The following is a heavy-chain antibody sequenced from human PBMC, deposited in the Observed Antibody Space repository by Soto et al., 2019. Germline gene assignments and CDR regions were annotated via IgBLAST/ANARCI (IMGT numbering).Heavy chain of an antibody. Sequence: QVQLVQSGTEVKKPGSSAKVSCKASGGTFSNYVISWVRQAPGQGLEWMGGIIPLFGTTDYAKKFQGRIAITADESTTTVYMDLSSLRFEDTAVYFCEIDVGSGEWSVVWSQGTTVIVSS. CDR3: EIDVGSGEWSVV. CDR1: GGTFSNYV. CDR2: IIPLFGTT. D-gene: IGHD3-10*01. V-gene: IGHV1-69*01. J-gene: IGHJ6*02.